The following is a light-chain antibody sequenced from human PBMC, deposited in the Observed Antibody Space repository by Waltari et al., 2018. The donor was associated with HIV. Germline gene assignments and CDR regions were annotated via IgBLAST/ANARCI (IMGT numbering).Light chain of an antibody. Sequence: QAGLTQPPSVSKGLRQTATLTCTGNSNHVANQGAPWLQQTQGHPPKLLSYRDNKRPSGISERFSASRSGYTASLTITGLQPEDEADYFCSAWDSSLSAVVFGGGTTMTVL. CDR1: SNHVANQG. CDR3: SAWDSSLSAVV. V-gene: IGLV10-54*04. J-gene: IGLJ2*01. CDR2: RDN.